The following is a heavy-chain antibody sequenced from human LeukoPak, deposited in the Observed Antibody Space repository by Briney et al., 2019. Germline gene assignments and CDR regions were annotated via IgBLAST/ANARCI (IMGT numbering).Heavy chain of an antibody. CDR1: GGSISSSAR. V-gene: IGHV4-4*02. CDR2: GYHSGST. Sequence: PSETLSLTCAVSGGSISSSARWSWVRQPPGRGLEGIGEGYHSGSTNYNSFLKSRVTISVDNSKNSFSLKLTLATAADTAVYYCARDLGSSWFEPLDYWGQGILVIVSS. D-gene: IGHD6-13*01. CDR3: ARDLGSSWFEPLDY. J-gene: IGHJ4*02.